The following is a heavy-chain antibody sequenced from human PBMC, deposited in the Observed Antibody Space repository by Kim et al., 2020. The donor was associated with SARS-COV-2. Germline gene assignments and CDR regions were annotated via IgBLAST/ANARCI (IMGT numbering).Heavy chain of an antibody. CDR3: ARGRFCSSSNCYSYMDV. Sequence: EKGRFTISRDNSKNRLYLQMNSLRADDTAVYFCARGRFCSSSNCYSYMDVWGKGTTVIVSS. J-gene: IGHJ6*03. D-gene: IGHD2-2*01. V-gene: IGHV3-30*07.